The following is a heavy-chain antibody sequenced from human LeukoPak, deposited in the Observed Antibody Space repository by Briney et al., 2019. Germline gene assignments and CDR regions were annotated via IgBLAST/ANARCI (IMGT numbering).Heavy chain of an antibody. J-gene: IGHJ5*02. V-gene: IGHV7-4-1*02. Sequence: ASVKVSCKASGYTFTSYAMNWVRQAPGQGLEWMGWINTNTGNPTYAQGFTGRFVFSLDTSVSTAHLQISSLKAEDTAVYYCARGKVLRYFDWLLGRDDWFDPWGQGTLDTVSS. CDR1: GYTFTSYA. CDR2: INTNTGNP. CDR3: ARGKVLRYFDWLLGRDDWFDP. D-gene: IGHD3-9*01.